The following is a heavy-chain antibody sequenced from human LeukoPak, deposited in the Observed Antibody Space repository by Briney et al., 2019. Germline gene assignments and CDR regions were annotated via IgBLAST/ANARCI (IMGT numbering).Heavy chain of an antibody. D-gene: IGHD3-22*01. CDR1: GFDFGYYA. Sequence: PGRSLRLTCAASGFDFGYYAMHWVSQPPDKGLEWLAAMSCDGSNTYYADSVKCRVTISRDNSKNTLDLQMNSLGLQDTALYYCARAKLIDDSYDNSGYFAGALDLWGQGTLVSVS. V-gene: IGHV3-30*04. CDR2: MSCDGSNT. CDR3: ARAKLIDDSYDNSGYFAGALDL. J-gene: IGHJ4*03.